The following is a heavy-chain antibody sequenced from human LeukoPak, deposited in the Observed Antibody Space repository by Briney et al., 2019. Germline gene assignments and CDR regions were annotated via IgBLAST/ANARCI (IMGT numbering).Heavy chain of an antibody. CDR1: GFTFSSYS. Sequence: GGSLRLSCAASGFTFSSYSMNWVRQAPGKGLEWVSYISSSSSTIYYADSVEGRFTISRDNAKNSLYLQMNSLRAEDTAVYCCARDGGCSSTSCYSRFNWFDPWGQGTLVTVSS. D-gene: IGHD2-2*01. CDR2: ISSSSSTI. J-gene: IGHJ5*02. V-gene: IGHV3-48*01. CDR3: ARDGGCSSTSCYSRFNWFDP.